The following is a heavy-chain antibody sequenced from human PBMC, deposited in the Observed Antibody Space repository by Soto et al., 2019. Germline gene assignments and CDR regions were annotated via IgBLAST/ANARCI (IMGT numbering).Heavy chain of an antibody. Sequence: QVQLVESGGGVVQPGRSLRLSCAASGFTFSSYAMHWVRQAPGKGLEWVAVISYDGSNKYYADSVKGRFTISRDNSKNTLYLQMNSLIAEDTAVYYCARVERWGQGTLVTVSS. D-gene: IGHD1-1*01. CDR3: ARVER. CDR2: ISYDGSNK. V-gene: IGHV3-30-3*01. J-gene: IGHJ4*02. CDR1: GFTFSSYA.